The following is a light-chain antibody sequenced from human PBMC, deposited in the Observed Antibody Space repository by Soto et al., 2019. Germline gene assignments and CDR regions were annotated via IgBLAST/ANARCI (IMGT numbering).Light chain of an antibody. Sequence: ESVLQQSPGILSLSSAGXAXLPRRSIQSVSSSYLAWYQQKPGQAPRLLIYGASGRVTGIPDRFSGSGSGTDFTLTISRLEPEDFAVYYCQQYYNWPPWTFGQGTKVDIK. V-gene: IGKV3-20*01. CDR2: GAS. J-gene: IGKJ1*01. CDR1: QSVSSSY. CDR3: QQYYNWPPWT.